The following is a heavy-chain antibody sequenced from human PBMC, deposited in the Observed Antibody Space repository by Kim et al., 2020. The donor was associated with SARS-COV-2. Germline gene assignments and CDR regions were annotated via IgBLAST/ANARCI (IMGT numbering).Heavy chain of an antibody. J-gene: IGHJ4*02. D-gene: IGHD6-19*01. CDR2: NT. Sequence: NTKVSQKFQGRVTITRDPSASTAYMELTSLTSEDTAIYYCVRGSGWAFDYWGQGTLVTVAS. V-gene: IGHV1-3*01. CDR3: VRGSGWAFDY.